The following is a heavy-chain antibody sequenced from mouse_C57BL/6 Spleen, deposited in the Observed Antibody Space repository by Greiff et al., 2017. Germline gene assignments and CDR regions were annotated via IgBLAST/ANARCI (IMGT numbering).Heavy chain of an antibody. CDR1: GYTFTSYW. CDR2: IDPSDSYT. V-gene: IGHV1-69*01. J-gene: IGHJ4*01. Sequence: VKLQQPGAELVMPGASVKLSCKASGYTFTSYWMHWVKQRPGQGLEWIGEIDPSDSYTNYNQKFKGKSTLTVDKSSSTAYMQLSSLTSEDSAVYYCARAATDYWGQGTSVTVSS. CDR3: ARAATDY.